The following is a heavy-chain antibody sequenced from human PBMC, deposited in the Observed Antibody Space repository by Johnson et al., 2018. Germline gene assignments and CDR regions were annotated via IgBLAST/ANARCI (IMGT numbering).Heavy chain of an antibody. CDR2: INGDGSNS. CDR1: GFSISNYW. V-gene: IGHV3-74*01. Sequence: VQLLESGGGLVQPGGSLRLSCAASGFSISNYWMHWVRQPPGKGLVWVSRINGDGSNSGYVDSVKGRFTISRDNAKNTLGLQMNSLRAEDTAVYYCARTPYYDRSGRTAIDIWGQGTMVTVSS. J-gene: IGHJ3*02. D-gene: IGHD3-22*01. CDR3: ARTPYYDRSGRTAIDI.